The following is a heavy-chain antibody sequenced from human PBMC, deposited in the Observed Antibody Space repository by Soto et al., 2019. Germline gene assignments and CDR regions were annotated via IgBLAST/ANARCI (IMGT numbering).Heavy chain of an antibody. Sequence: GASVKVSCKASGYTFTSYAMHWVRQAPGQRLEWMGWINAGNGNTKYSQKFQGRVTITRDTSTSTAYMELSSLRSEDTAVYYCARDPGGIVLDFVFDYWGQGALVIVS. D-gene: IGHD2-8*02. J-gene: IGHJ4*02. CDR3: ARDPGGIVLDFVFDY. CDR2: INAGNGNT. V-gene: IGHV1-3*01. CDR1: GYTFTSYA.